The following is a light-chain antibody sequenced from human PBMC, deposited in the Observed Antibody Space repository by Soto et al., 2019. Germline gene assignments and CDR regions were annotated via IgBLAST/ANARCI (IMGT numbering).Light chain of an antibody. CDR1: SSDVGGYKY. V-gene: IGLV2-8*01. Sequence: QSVLTQPPSASGSPGQSVTISCTGTSSDVGGYKYVSWYQQHPGKAPKLMIYEVSKRPSGVPDRFSGSESGNTASLTVSGLQAEDEADYYCSSYAGSILGVFGGGTQLTVL. J-gene: IGLJ3*02. CDR2: EVS. CDR3: SSYAGSILGV.